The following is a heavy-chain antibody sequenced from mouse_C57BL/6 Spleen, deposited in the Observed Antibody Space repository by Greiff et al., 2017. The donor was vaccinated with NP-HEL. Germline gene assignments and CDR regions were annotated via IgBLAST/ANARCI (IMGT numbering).Heavy chain of an antibody. D-gene: IGHD2-4*01. CDR3: ARVAYYDYDSYAMDY. CDR1: GYTFTDYY. J-gene: IGHJ4*01. Sequence: QVQLQQSGPELVKPGASVKISCKASGYTFTDYYINWVKQRPGQGLEWIGWIFPGRGSTYYNEKFKGKATLTVDKSSSTAYMLLSSLTSEDSAVYFCARVAYYDYDSYAMDYWGQGTSVTVSS. CDR2: IFPGRGST. V-gene: IGHV1-75*01.